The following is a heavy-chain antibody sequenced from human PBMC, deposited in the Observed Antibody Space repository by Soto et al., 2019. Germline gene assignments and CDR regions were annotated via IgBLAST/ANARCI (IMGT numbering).Heavy chain of an antibody. J-gene: IGHJ5*02. V-gene: IGHV1-69*02. Sequence: QVQLVQSGAEVKKPGSSVKVSCKASGGTFSSYTITWVRQAPGQGLEWMGRIIPILGIPNYAQKFQGRVTITADKSTSTVYMELSSLRSEDTAVYYWATLGAVAGTVRFDPWGQGTLVTVSS. CDR3: ATLGAVAGTVRFDP. D-gene: IGHD6-19*01. CDR1: GGTFSSYT. CDR2: IIPILGIP.